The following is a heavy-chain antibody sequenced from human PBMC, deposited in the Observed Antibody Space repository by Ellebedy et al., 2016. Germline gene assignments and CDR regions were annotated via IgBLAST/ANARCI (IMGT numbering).Heavy chain of an antibody. CDR3: AKDVRGGCSGSNCHY. CDR2: ISGGGYRR. Sequence: GGSLRLSXAASGFSFKAFAMAWVRQAPGKGLEWVSAISGGGYRRDYADSVRGRFTISRDNSKNTLSLQMNSLRVEDTAMYYCAKDVRGGCSGSNCHYWGQGTLVTVSS. V-gene: IGHV3-23*01. J-gene: IGHJ4*02. D-gene: IGHD2-15*01. CDR1: GFSFKAFA.